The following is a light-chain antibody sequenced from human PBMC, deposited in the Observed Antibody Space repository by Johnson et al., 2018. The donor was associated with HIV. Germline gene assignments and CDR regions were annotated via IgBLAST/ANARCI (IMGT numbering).Light chain of an antibody. J-gene: IGLJ1*01. Sequence: QSVLTQPPSVSAAPGQKVTISCSGSSSNIGNIFVSWYQHLPGTAPKLLIYDNYKRPSGIPDRFSGSKSGTAATLGITGLQTGDGADYYCGTCDSSPNASYGFGTGTKVTVL. CDR3: GTCDSSPNASYG. CDR1: SSNIGNIF. CDR2: DNY. V-gene: IGLV1-51*01.